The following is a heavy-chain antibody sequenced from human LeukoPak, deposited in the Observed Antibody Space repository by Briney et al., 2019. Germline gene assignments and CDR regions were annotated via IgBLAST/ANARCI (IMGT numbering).Heavy chain of an antibody. D-gene: IGHD4-17*01. V-gene: IGHV4-59*01. CDR1: GGSISSSY. CDR2: IYYSGST. Sequence: PSETLSLTCTVSGGSISSSYWSWIRQPPGKGLEWIGYIYYSGSTNYNPSLKSRVSISVDTSKNQFSLKLSSVTAADTAVYYCASGNDGDYDYWGQGTLVTVSS. J-gene: IGHJ4*02. CDR3: ASGNDGDYDY.